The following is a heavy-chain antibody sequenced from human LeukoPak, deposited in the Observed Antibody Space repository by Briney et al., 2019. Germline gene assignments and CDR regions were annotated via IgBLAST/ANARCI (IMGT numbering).Heavy chain of an antibody. CDR2: ISSGGSYM. V-gene: IGHV3-21*01. Sequence: GGSLRLSCAASGFSFSSYAMNWVRQAPGKGLEWVSSISSGGSYMLYADSVKGRLTISRDNAKNSLYLQMNSLRAEDTAVYYCVRDGDSGEGRMFDYWGQGALVTVSS. D-gene: IGHD5-12*01. CDR3: VRDGDSGEGRMFDY. J-gene: IGHJ4*02. CDR1: GFSFSSYA.